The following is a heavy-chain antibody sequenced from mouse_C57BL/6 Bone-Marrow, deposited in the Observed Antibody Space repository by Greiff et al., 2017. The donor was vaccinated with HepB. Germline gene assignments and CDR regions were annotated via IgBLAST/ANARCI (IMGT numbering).Heavy chain of an antibody. CDR2: ISSGGDYI. CDR1: GFTFSSYA. V-gene: IGHV5-9-1*02. Sequence: EVQLQESGEGLVKPGGSLKLSCAASGFTFSSYAMSWVRQTPEKRLEWVAYISSGGDYIYYADTVKGRFTISRDNARNTLYLQMSSLKSEDTAMYYCTREGWLTPLKYFDVWGTGTTVTVSS. J-gene: IGHJ1*03. D-gene: IGHD2-3*01. CDR3: TREGWLTPLKYFDV.